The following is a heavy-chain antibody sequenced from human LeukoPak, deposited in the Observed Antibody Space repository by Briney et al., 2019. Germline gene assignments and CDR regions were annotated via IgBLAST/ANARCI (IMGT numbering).Heavy chain of an antibody. V-gene: IGHV4-39*07. CDR2: IYYSGST. J-gene: IGHJ5*02. CDR1: GGSITNPRYY. D-gene: IGHD1-14*01. CDR3: ARNRLIGEGWFDP. Sequence: TSETLSLTCTVSGGSITNPRYYWGWIRQPPGKGLEWIGSIYYSGSTYHNPSLKSRVTISVDMSKNQLSLILSSVTAADTAVYYCARNRLIGEGWFDPWGQGTLVTVSS.